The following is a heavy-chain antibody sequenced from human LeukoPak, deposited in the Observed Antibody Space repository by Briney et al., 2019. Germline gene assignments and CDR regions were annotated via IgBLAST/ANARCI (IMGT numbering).Heavy chain of an antibody. J-gene: IGHJ4*02. CDR3: ARASWVSSTDAVR. D-gene: IGHD3-16*01. Sequence: GGSLRLSCAASGLSFSSFAMSWVRQGPARGLEWVSSIRGNGDTFYADSVKGRFTLSSDSSTNTVYFQLNNLRVADTAIYYCARASWVSSTDAVRWGQGTLVTVSS. CDR2: IRGNGDT. V-gene: IGHV3-23*01. CDR1: GLSFSSFA.